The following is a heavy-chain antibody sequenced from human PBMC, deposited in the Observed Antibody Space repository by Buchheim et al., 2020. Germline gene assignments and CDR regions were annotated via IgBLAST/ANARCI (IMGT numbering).Heavy chain of an antibody. CDR3: AKSRRWFGELGGFDY. CDR1: GFTFSSYG. D-gene: IGHD3-10*01. CDR2: ISYDGSNK. J-gene: IGHJ4*02. Sequence: QVQLVGSGGGVVQPGRSLRLSCAASGFTFSSYGMHWVRQAPGKGLEWVAVISYDGSNKYYADSVKGRFTISRDNSKNTLYLQMNSLRAEDTAVYYCAKSRRWFGELGGFDYWGQGTL. V-gene: IGHV3-30*18.